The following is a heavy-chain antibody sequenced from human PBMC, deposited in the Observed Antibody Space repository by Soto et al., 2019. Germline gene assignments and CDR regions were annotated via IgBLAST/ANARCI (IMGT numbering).Heavy chain of an antibody. CDR2: FYYSGST. Sequence: ENPSLSSTVYEEYISSCPYSWGVIRQPPGGGLEWIGTFYYSGSTYYNPSLESRVTISVDTSKNQFSLKVSSVTAADTAVYYCARLGGYCTITSCYGYYGMDVWGQGTTVT. V-gene: IGHV4-39*01. CDR1: EEYISSCPYS. CDR3: ARLGGYCTITSCYGYYGMDV. J-gene: IGHJ6*02. D-gene: IGHD2-2*01.